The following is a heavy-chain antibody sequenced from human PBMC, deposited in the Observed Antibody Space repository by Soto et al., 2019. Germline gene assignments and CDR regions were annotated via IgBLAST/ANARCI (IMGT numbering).Heavy chain of an antibody. CDR3: TTGRGYYDFWSGFMMYYFDY. CDR2: IKSKTDGGTT. J-gene: IGHJ4*02. V-gene: IGHV3-15*01. Sequence: EVQLVESGGGLVKPGGSLRLSCAASGFTFSNAWMSWVRQAPGKGLEWVGRIKSKTDGGTTDYAAPVKGRFTISRDDSKNTLYLQMNSLKTEDTAVYYCTTGRGYYDFWSGFMMYYFDYWGQGTLVTVSS. D-gene: IGHD3-3*01. CDR1: GFTFSNAW.